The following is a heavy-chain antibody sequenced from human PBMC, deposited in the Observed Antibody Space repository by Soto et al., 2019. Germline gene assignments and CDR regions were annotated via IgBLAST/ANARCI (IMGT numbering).Heavy chain of an antibody. Sequence: GASVKVSCKASGYTFTSYGISWVRQAPGQGLEWMGWISAYNVNTNYAQKLQGRVAMTTDTSTSTAYMELRSLRSDDTAVYYCARDMRSGSRGWFDPWGQGTRVTVSS. CDR3: ARDMRSGSRGWFDP. V-gene: IGHV1-18*01. CDR2: ISAYNVNT. J-gene: IGHJ5*02. D-gene: IGHD6-25*01. CDR1: GYTFTSYG.